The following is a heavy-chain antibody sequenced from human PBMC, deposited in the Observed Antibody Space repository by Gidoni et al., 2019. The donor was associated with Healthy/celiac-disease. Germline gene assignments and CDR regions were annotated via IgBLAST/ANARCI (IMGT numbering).Heavy chain of an antibody. V-gene: IGHV4-34*01. CDR1: GGSFSGYY. CDR2: INHSGST. CDR3: ARGPTRYSSSWYYWFDP. J-gene: IGHJ5*02. Sequence: QVQLQQWGAGLLKPSETLSLTCAVYGGSFSGYYWSWIRQPPGKGLEWIGEINHSGSTNYNPSLKSRVTISVDTSKNQFSLKLSSVTAADTAVYYCARGPTRYSSSWYYWFDPWGQGTLVTVSS. D-gene: IGHD6-13*01.